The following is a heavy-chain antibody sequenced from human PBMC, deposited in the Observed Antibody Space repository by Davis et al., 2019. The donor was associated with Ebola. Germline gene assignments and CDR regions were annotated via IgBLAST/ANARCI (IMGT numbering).Heavy chain of an antibody. CDR1: GFSLSTYG. J-gene: IGHJ4*02. Sequence: GESLKISCAASGFSLSTYGMHWVRQAPGKGPEWVAFIWYDGTTKYYADSVQGRFTISKDNSKNTMYLQMDSLRAEDTAVYYCARIPVPATVNVGSYFDYWGQGILVTVSS. D-gene: IGHD2-2*01. V-gene: IGHV3-33*01. CDR2: IWYDGTTK. CDR3: ARIPVPATVNVGSYFDY.